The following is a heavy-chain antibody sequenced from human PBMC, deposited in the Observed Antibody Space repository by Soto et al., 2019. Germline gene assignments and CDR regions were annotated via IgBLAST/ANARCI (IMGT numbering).Heavy chain of an antibody. CDR2: INAGNGNT. D-gene: IGHD3-3*01. CDR1: GYTFPSYA. CDR3: ARDRTIGGVVIYYFEY. J-gene: IGHJ4*02. Sequence: ASVKVSCKASGYTFPSYAMHWVRQAPGQRLEWRGWINAGNGNTKYSQKFQGRVTITRDTSASTAYMELSSLRSEDTAVYYCARDRTIGGVVIYYFEYWGQGTLVTGSS. V-gene: IGHV1-3*01.